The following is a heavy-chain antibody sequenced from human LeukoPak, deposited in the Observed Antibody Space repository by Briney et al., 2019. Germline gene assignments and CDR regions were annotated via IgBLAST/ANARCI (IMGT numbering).Heavy chain of an antibody. CDR3: AKGIYSSGWSYFDY. Sequence: GGPLRLSCAASGFTFSNSAMSWVRQAPGRGLEWVSTLSGSGITTYYADSVKGRFTISRDNSKNTLYLQMNTLRAEDSALYYCAKGIYSSGWSYFDYWGHGTLVTVSS. CDR2: LSGSGITT. D-gene: IGHD6-19*01. V-gene: IGHV3-23*01. J-gene: IGHJ4*01. CDR1: GFTFSNSA.